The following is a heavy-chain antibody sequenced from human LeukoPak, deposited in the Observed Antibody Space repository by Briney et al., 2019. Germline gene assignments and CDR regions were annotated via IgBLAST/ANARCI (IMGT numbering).Heavy chain of an antibody. CDR1: GFTFSSYA. CDR3: ARAALANPEGYFDY. V-gene: IGHV3-30*04. CDR2: ISYEGSNK. D-gene: IGHD3-3*02. Sequence: GGSLRLSCAVSGFTFSSYALHWGRQAPGKGLEWVAVISYEGSNKYYADSVKGGFTISRENSEKTLYLQMSSLRTEDTAVYYCARAALANPEGYFDYWGQGTPVTVSS. J-gene: IGHJ4*02.